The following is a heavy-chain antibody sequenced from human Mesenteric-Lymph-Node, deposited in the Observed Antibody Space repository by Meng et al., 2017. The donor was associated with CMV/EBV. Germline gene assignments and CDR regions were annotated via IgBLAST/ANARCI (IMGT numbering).Heavy chain of an antibody. CDR1: GFTFSSYE. J-gene: IGHJ4*02. Sequence: GGSLRLSCAASGFTFSSYEMNWVRQAPGKGLEWVSYITSGSTYIYYAESVQGRFSVSRDNAQNSLDLQMNNLRAEDTAVYYCARGGIGEAYYSFDSWGQGILVTVSS. CDR2: ITSGSTYI. V-gene: IGHV3-21*01. D-gene: IGHD1-26*01. CDR3: ARGGIGEAYYSFDS.